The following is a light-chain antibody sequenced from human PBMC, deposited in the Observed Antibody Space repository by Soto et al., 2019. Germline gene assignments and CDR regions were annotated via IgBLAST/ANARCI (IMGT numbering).Light chain of an antibody. CDR3: QQSYSTPPT. CDR2: AAS. CDR1: QNISSY. Sequence: DIQMTQSPSSLSASVGDRVTITCRASQNISSYLNWYQQKPGKAPKLLIYAASSLQSGVPSRFSGSGSGTDFTLTISSLQPEDFATYYCQQSYSTPPTFGQVTKVDIK. J-gene: IGKJ1*01. V-gene: IGKV1-39*01.